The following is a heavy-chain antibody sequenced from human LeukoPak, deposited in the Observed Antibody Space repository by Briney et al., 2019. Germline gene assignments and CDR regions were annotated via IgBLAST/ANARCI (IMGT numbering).Heavy chain of an antibody. CDR2: VSGSGGST. CDR1: GGTFSSYA. Sequence: PWGSLRLSCAASGGTFSSYAMSWVRQAPGKGPEWLSAVSGSGGSTYYPDSVKGRFTISRDNSKNALYLQMNSLRAEDTAVYYCAKDSPDGRYNWFDRWGQGPLVPVSS. V-gene: IGHV3-23*01. D-gene: IGHD5-24*01. J-gene: IGHJ5*02. CDR3: AKDSPDGRYNWFDR.